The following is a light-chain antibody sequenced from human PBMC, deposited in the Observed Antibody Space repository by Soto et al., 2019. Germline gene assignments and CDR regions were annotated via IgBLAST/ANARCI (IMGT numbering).Light chain of an antibody. Sequence: IVLTKSPGPLSLSLGERATLPCRASQSVSSSYLAWYQQKPSQAPRLLIYGASSRATGIPDRFSGSGSGTDFTLTISSLEPEDFAVYYCQQYGSSPRTFGQGTQVEIK. J-gene: IGKJ1*01. CDR1: QSVSSSY. V-gene: IGKV3-20*01. CDR2: GAS. CDR3: QQYGSSPRT.